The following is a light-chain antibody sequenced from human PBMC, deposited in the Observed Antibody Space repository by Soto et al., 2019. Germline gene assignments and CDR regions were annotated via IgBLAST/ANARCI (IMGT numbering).Light chain of an antibody. CDR3: QQRCDWPLT. J-gene: IGKJ4*01. CDR2: DAS. CDR1: QSVSSQ. V-gene: IGKV3-11*01. Sequence: EIVLTQSPATLSLSPGERATLSCRASQSVSSQLAWYQQKPGQAPRLLIYDASNRATGIPAGFSGSGSATDFTLTISSLEPEDFAVYFCQQRCDWPLTFGGGTKVDIK.